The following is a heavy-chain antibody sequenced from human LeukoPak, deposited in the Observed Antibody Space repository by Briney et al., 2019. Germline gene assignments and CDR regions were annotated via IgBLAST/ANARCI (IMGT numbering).Heavy chain of an antibody. D-gene: IGHD3-10*01. CDR2: ISRSSSYI. Sequence: GGSLRLSCAASGFTFNSYSMNWVRQAPGKGLEWVSSISRSSSYIYYADSVKGRFTISRDNAKNSLYLQMNSLRAEDTAVYYCARDAGGYYYMDVWGKGTTVTVSS. CDR3: ARDAGGYYYMDV. V-gene: IGHV3-21*01. CDR1: GFTFNSYS. J-gene: IGHJ6*03.